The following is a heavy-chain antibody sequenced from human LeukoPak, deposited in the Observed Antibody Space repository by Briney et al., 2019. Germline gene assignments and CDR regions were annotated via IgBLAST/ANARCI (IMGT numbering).Heavy chain of an antibody. Sequence: ASVKVSCKASGYTFTSYYMHWVRQAPGQGLEWMGIINPSGGSTSYAQKFQGRVTMTRDTSTSTVCMELSSLRSEDTAVYYCARASRVVAVAGPWYDFGYYFDYWGQGTLVTVSS. D-gene: IGHD6-19*01. CDR3: ARASRVVAVAGPWYDFGYYFDY. V-gene: IGHV1-46*01. CDR1: GYTFTSYY. CDR2: INPSGGST. J-gene: IGHJ4*02.